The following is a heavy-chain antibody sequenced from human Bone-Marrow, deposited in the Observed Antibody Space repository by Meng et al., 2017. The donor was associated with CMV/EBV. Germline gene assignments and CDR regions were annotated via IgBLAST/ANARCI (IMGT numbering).Heavy chain of an antibody. D-gene: IGHD7-27*01. CDR3: MRAHPLGT. J-gene: IGHJ4*02. CDR1: GFPFNKYW. V-gene: IGHV3-7*04. Sequence: GESLKISCVASGFPFNKYWMSWVRHAPGRGPEWVATIKEDGGEIFYMDSVKGRFTISRDNAKNSLYLQMNFLTAGDTALYYCMRAHPLGTWGQGNLVTVSS. CDR2: IKEDGGEI.